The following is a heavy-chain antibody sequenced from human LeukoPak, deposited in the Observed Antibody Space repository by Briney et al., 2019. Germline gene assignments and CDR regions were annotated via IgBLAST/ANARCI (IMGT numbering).Heavy chain of an antibody. CDR3: ARESGYSSSWYRFHYYYYYMDV. CDR2: IYTSGST. Sequence: SETLSLTCTVSGVSISSYYWIWIRQPAAKGLEWIGRIYTSGSTNYNPSLKSRVTMSVDTSKNQFSLKLSSVTAADTAVYYCARESGYSSSWYRFHYYYYYMDVWGKGTTVTISS. CDR1: GVSISSYY. D-gene: IGHD6-13*01. J-gene: IGHJ6*03. V-gene: IGHV4-4*07.